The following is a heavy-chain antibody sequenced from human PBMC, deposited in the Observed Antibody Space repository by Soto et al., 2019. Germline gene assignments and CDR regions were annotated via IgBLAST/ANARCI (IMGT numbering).Heavy chain of an antibody. J-gene: IGHJ4*02. CDR3: AKVLSKNYYYPFDF. CDR1: GVTCISYG. D-gene: IGHD3-10*01. V-gene: IGHV3-23*01. Sequence: GPLRLSCAAAGVTCISYGMHWVRKAAGKGLEWVSTISGGSSVTYYGDSVKGRFTISRDNAKKTLFLQLNRLSAEDTATYYCAKVLSKNYYYPFDFWGQGNQVTVSS. CDR2: ISGGSSVT.